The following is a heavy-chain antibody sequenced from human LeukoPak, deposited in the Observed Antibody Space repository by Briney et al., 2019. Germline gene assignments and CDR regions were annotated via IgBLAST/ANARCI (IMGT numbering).Heavy chain of an antibody. CDR2: MDKETNLYAT. V-gene: IGHV3-73*01. D-gene: IGHD1-26*01. CDR3: TRDSGTYNWFDP. J-gene: IGHJ5*02. Sequence: GGSLRLSCVASGFTFSDSAIHWVRQSSGKGLEWIGHMDKETNLYATALAASVEGRLTVSRDDSKNTAYLHMNSLKTEDTALYYCTRDSGTYNWFDPWGQGTLVTVSS. CDR1: GFTFSDSA.